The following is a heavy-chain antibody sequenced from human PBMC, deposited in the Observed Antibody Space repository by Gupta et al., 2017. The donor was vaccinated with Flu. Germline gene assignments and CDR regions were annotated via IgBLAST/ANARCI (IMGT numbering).Heavy chain of an antibody. J-gene: IGHJ4*02. D-gene: IGHD3-22*01. CDR3: ARDRRLSSGYYSSFDY. CDR1: GYTFSDYY. Sequence: QVQLVQSGAEVKKPGASVKVSCKASGYTFSDYYIHWMRPAPGQGLEWMGWINPNSGGTNFAQKFKGRVTMTRDTSIRRAYMELSSLTSDDTAVYYCARDRRLSSGYYSSFDYWGQGTLVTVSS. CDR2: INPNSGGT. V-gene: IGHV1-2*02.